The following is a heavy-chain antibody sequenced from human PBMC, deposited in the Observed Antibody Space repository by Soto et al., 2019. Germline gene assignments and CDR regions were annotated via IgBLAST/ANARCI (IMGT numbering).Heavy chain of an antibody. CDR2: IYYSGSA. CDR1: GDSINSYY. J-gene: IGHJ4*02. Sequence: SETLSLTCTVSGDSINSYYWSLIRQPPGKRLEWIGYIYYSGSASYNPSLRSRLPMSVDTSKNQFSLKLSSVTAADTAVYFCARGGDRHTTSFFDYWGRGTMVTVSS. CDR3: ARGGDRHTTSFFDY. V-gene: IGHV4-59*01. D-gene: IGHD1-26*01.